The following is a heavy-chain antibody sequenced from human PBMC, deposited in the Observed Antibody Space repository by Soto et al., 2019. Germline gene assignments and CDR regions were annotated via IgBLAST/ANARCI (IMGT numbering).Heavy chain of an antibody. D-gene: IGHD5-12*01. CDR2: IYPGDSDT. J-gene: IGHJ6*02. CDR1: GYSFTSYW. CDR3: ARLDGYNFFHYGMAV. Sequence: PGESLKISCKGSGYSFTSYWIAWVRQMPGKGLEWMGIIYPGDSDTRYSPSFQGQVTISADKSISTAYLQWSSLKASDTALYYCARLDGYNFFHYGMAVWGQGTTVTVSS. V-gene: IGHV5-51*01.